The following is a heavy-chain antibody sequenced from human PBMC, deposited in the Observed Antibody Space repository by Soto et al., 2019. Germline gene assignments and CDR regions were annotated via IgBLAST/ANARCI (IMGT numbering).Heavy chain of an antibody. V-gene: IGHV3-23*01. CDR3: ARVVGSGWLRGAYGMDV. D-gene: IGHD6-19*01. CDR2: ISGSGITP. J-gene: IGHJ6*02. Sequence: EVPLLESGGGLVQPGGSLRLSCAASGFTFSSYAVSWVGQAPGKGLEWVSAISGSGITPYYADSVKGRFTVSRDNSKSTLYLQMNSLRAEDTAVYYCARVVGSGWLRGAYGMDVWGQGTTVTVSS. CDR1: GFTFSSYA.